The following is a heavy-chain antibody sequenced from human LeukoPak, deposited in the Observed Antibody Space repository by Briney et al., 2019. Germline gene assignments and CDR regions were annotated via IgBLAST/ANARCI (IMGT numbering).Heavy chain of an antibody. CDR2: FDPDSGET. CDR3: ATRAGGSGGAHDYYYYYGMDV. D-gene: IGHD2-15*01. V-gene: IGHV1-24*01. Sequence: ASVKVSCKVSGYTLTELSMHWVRQAPGKGLEWMGGFDPDSGETIYAQKFQGRVTMTEDTSTDTAYMELSSLRSEDTAVYYCATRAGGSGGAHDYYYYYGMDVWGQGTTVSVSS. J-gene: IGHJ6*02. CDR1: GYTLTELS.